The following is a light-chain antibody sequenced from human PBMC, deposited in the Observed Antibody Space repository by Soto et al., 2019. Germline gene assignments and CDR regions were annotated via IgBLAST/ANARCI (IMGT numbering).Light chain of an antibody. Sequence: QAVLTQPASVSGSPGQPLTSSCAGTSSDVGGYNYVSWYQQHPGKAPKLMIYEVSNRPSGVSNRFSGSKSGNTASLTISGLQAEDEADYYCSSYTSSSTLVFGTGTKVTVL. J-gene: IGLJ1*01. CDR3: SSYTSSSTLV. CDR1: SSDVGGYNY. CDR2: EVS. V-gene: IGLV2-14*01.